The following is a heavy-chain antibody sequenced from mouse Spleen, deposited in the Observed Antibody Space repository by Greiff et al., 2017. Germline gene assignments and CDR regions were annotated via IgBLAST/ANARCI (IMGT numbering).Heavy chain of an antibody. D-gene: IGHD4-1*01. V-gene: IGHV1S81*02. CDR3: TRYGTPTGGFAY. CDR1: GYTFTSYY. CDR2: INPSNGGT. J-gene: IGHJ3*01. Sequence: VQLQQSGAELVKPGASVKLSCKASGYTFTSYYMYWVKQRPGQGLEWIGEINPSNGGTNFNEKFKSKATLTVDKSSSTAYMQLSSLTSEDSAVYYCTRYGTPTGGFAYWGQGTLVTVSA.